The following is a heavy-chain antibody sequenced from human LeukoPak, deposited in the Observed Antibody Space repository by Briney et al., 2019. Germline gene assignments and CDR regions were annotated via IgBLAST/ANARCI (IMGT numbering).Heavy chain of an antibody. V-gene: IGHV3-23*01. Sequence: GGSLRLPCAASGFTFSSYAMSWVRQAPGKGLEWVSAISGSGGSTYYADSVKGRFTISRDNSKNTLYLQMNSLRAEDTAVYYCASGAEWLVLLFRAFDIWGQGTMVTVSS. J-gene: IGHJ3*02. CDR1: GFTFSSYA. CDR2: ISGSGGST. D-gene: IGHD6-19*01. CDR3: ASGAEWLVLLFRAFDI.